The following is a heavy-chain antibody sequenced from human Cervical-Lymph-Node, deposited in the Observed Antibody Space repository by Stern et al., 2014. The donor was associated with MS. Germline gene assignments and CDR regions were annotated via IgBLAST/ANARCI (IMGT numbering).Heavy chain of an antibody. J-gene: IGHJ6*02. D-gene: IGHD3-3*01. Sequence: VQLVESGAEVMKPGASVTVSCKASGYTFTSYAIHWVRQAPGTGLEWMGWVTHDSGHTGYAQHFQGRVTLTRDTSISPAYLQLSILRSEGTAVYFCARRDTDDVCRYYTMDFWGQGTPVSVSS. CDR1: GYTFTSYA. V-gene: IGHV1-8*01. CDR2: VTHDSGHT. CDR3: ARRDTDDVCRYYTMDF.